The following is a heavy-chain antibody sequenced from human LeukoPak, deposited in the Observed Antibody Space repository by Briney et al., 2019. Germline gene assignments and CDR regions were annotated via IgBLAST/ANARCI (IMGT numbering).Heavy chain of an antibody. D-gene: IGHD3-3*01. CDR1: GFTFSSYW. CDR3: ARGARVVPWSWFDP. J-gene: IGHJ5*02. Sequence: GGSLRLSCAASGFTFSSYWMHWVRQAPGKGLMWVSRINSDGRSTSYADSVKGRFTISRDNAKNTLYLQMNSLRAEDTAVYYCARGARVVPWSWFDPWGQGTLVTVSS. CDR2: INSDGRST. V-gene: IGHV3-74*01.